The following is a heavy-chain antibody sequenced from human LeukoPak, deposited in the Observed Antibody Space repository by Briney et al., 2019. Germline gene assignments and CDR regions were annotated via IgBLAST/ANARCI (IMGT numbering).Heavy chain of an antibody. V-gene: IGHV4-59*08. CDR2: IYYSGSP. J-gene: IGHJ4*02. CDR3: ARFYSYSSSFSCFDY. Sequence: ASDTLSLTRTVSGGLNSSYHWLWIRQPPGKGLEWIEYIYYSGSPNYNPSLKTRVTISVDTSKNQFSLKLSSVTAADTAVYYCARFYSYSSSFSCFDYWGQGTRVTVSS. CDR1: GGLNSSYH. D-gene: IGHD6-6*01.